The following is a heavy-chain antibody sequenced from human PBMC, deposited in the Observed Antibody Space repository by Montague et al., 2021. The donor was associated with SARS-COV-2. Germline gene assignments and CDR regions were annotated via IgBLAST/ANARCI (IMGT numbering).Heavy chain of an antibody. D-gene: IGHD3-22*01. J-gene: IGHJ3*02. Sequence: TLSLTCTVSGGSISSGCYDWSWIRQHPGKGLEWFGYIYYSGSTYYNPSLKSRVTISVDTSKNQFSLKLSSVTAADTAVYYCARVQGITMIVVVIGAFDIWGQGTMVTVSS. CDR1: GGSISSGCYD. CDR2: IYYSGST. V-gene: IGHV4-31*03. CDR3: ARVQGITMIVVVIGAFDI.